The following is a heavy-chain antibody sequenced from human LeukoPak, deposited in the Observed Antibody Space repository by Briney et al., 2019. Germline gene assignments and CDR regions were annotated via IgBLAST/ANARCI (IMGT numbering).Heavy chain of an antibody. CDR2: ISYDGSNK. V-gene: IGHV3-30*03. Sequence: SGGSLRLSCAASGFTFSSYGMHWVRQAPGKGLEWVAVISYDGSNKGYADSVKGRFTISRDNAKNSLYLQMNSLRAEDTAVYYCARDRPADYWGQGTLVTVSS. CDR3: ARDRPADY. CDR1: GFTFSSYG. J-gene: IGHJ4*02.